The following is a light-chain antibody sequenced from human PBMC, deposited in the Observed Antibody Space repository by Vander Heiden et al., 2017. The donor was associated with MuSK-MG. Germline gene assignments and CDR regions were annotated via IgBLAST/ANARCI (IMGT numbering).Light chain of an antibody. CDR1: ALSIQY. CDR3: QSADIIAIYPVV. V-gene: IGLV3-25*03. Sequence: SYELTQPPSVSVSLGQTARITCSGAALSIQYGYWYQQKPGQAPVLVISKDSERPSWIPKRFSGSTSGTTVTLTISGVQAEHESDYYCQSADIIAIYPVVFGGGTKLTVL. J-gene: IGLJ2*01. CDR2: KDS.